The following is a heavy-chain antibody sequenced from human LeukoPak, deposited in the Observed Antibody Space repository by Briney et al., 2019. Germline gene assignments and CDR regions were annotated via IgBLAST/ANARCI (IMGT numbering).Heavy chain of an antibody. Sequence: SETLSLTCTVSGGSISSYYWSWIRQPPGKGLEWIGYIYYSGSTNYNPSLKSRVTISVDTSKNQFSLKLSSVTAADTAVYYCARDRIGGWYPVAFDIWGQGTMVTVSS. CDR2: IYYSGST. J-gene: IGHJ3*02. D-gene: IGHD6-19*01. CDR1: GGSISSYY. CDR3: ARDRIGGWYPVAFDI. V-gene: IGHV4-59*01.